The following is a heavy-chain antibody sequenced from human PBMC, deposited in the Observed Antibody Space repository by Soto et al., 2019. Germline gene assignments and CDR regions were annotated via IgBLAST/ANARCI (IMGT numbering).Heavy chain of an antibody. V-gene: IGHV3-49*03. J-gene: IGHJ4*02. D-gene: IGHD6-13*01. CDR1: GFTVGDYA. CDR2: IRSKAYGGTT. Sequence: GGCLRLSCTASGFTVGDYAMSWFRQAPGKGLEWVGFIRSKAYGGTTEYAASVKGRFTISRDDSKSIAYLQMNSLKTEDTAVYYCTSRYPPPYSSSWYLFDYWGQGTLVTVSS. CDR3: TSRYPPPYSSSWYLFDY.